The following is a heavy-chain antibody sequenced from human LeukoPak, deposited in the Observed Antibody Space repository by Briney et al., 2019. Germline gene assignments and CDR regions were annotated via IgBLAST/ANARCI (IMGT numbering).Heavy chain of an antibody. D-gene: IGHD6-19*01. CDR2: ISSSGSFI. CDR1: GFTFSSYS. J-gene: IGHJ4*02. Sequence: GSLRLSCVASGFTFSSYSMNWVRQAPGQGLEWVSSISSSGSFIYYGDSVKGRFTISRDNDKNSLFLQMSSLRAEDTAVYYCARVSSVAGHDYWGQGTLVTVSS. CDR3: ARVSSVAGHDY. V-gene: IGHV3-21*06.